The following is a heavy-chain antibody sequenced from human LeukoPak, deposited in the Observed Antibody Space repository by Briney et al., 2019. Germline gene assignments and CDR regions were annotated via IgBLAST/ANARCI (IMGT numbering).Heavy chain of an antibody. CDR1: GDSISCGRYY. D-gene: IGHD1-26*01. Sequence: PSQTLSLTCTVSGDSISCGRYYWSWVRQPAGKELEWIGRIYTSGKTDYNPYTPSLKSRVTVSLDTSKNQLSLFLTSVTAADTAMYYCARSFSGSYYFEYWGQGTLVTVSS. CDR2: IYTSGKT. J-gene: IGHJ4*02. CDR3: ARSFSGSYYFEY. V-gene: IGHV4-61*02.